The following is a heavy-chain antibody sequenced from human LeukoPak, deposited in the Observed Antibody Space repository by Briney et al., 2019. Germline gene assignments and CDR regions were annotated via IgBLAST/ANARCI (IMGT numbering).Heavy chain of an antibody. J-gene: IGHJ4*02. D-gene: IGHD1-26*01. CDR3: AKGRVGVKYYFDY. Sequence: GGSLRLSCAASGFTFSSYAMSWVRQAPGKGLEWVSAISGSGGSTYYADSVKGRFTISRDNSKNTLYLQMNSLRAEDTAVYCCAKGRVGVKYYFDYWGQGTLVTVFS. CDR1: GFTFSSYA. CDR2: ISGSGGST. V-gene: IGHV3-23*01.